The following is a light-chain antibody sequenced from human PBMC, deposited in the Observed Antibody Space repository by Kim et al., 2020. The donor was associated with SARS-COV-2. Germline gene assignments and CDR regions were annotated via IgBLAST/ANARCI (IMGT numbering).Light chain of an antibody. CDR3: LQYKSYPLT. Sequence: DIQMTQSPSSLSASVGDRVTITCRASQDISTYLAWFQQKPGKAPKSLIYAASNLQSGVPSHFSGSGSGTDFTLTISSLQPEDFATYYCLQYKSYPLTFGGGTKVDIK. J-gene: IGKJ4*01. CDR2: AAS. CDR1: QDISTY. V-gene: IGKV1-16*02.